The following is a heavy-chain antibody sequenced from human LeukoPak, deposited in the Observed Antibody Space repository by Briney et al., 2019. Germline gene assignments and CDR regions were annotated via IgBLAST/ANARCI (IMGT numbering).Heavy chain of an antibody. J-gene: IGHJ6*02. CDR3: ARGGLGVVITRDYYYYGMDV. V-gene: IGHV4-59*08. CDR2: IYYGGST. Sequence: PSETLSLTCTVSGGSISSYYWSWIRQPPGKGLEWIGYIYYGGSTNYNPSLKSRVTISVDTSKNQFSLKLSSVTAADTAVYYCARGGLGVVITRDYYYYGMDVWGQGTTVTVSS. D-gene: IGHD3-22*01. CDR1: GGSISSYY.